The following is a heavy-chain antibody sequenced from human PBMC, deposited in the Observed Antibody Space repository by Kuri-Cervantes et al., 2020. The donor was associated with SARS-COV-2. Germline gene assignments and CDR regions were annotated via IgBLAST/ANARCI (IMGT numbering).Heavy chain of an antibody. CDR1: GASINDYY. J-gene: IGHJ6*03. V-gene: IGHV4-4*07. Sequence: ESLKISCTVSGASINDYYWTWIRQPAGQGLEWIGRIYSSGSTNYNPSLKSRVTMSIDTSTNQLSLKLRSVAAADTAVYYCATVGYSYASQGYYYYYYMDVWGKGTTVTVSS. D-gene: IGHD5-18*01. CDR2: IYSSGST. CDR3: ATVGYSYASQGYYYYYYMDV.